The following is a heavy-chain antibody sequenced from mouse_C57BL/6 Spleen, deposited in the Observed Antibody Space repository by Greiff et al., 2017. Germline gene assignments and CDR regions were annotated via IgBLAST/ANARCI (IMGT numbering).Heavy chain of an antibody. CDR2: IYPGSGST. CDR3: ARRTVVASYYFDY. CDR1: GYTFTSYW. Sequence: QVQLQQPGAELVKPGASVQMSCKASGYTFTSYWITWVKQRPGQGLEWIGDIYPGSGSTNYNEKFKSKATLTVDASSSTAYMQLSSLTAEDSAVYYCARRTVVASYYFDYWGQGTTLTVSS. J-gene: IGHJ2*01. V-gene: IGHV1-55*01. D-gene: IGHD1-1*01.